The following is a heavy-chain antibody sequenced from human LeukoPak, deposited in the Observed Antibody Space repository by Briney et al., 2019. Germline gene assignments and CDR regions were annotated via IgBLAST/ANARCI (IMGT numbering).Heavy chain of an antibody. CDR1: GFTFSSYG. D-gene: IGHD2-2*01. V-gene: IGHV3-33*01. CDR2: IWYDGSNK. CDR3: ARYGPAAKYYYYGMDV. J-gene: IGHJ6*02. Sequence: AGGSLRLSCAASGFTFSSYGMHWVRQAPGKGLEWVAVIWYDGSNKYYADSVKGRFTISRDNSKNTLYLQMNSLRAEDTAVYYCARYGPAAKYYYYGMDVWGQGTTVTVSS.